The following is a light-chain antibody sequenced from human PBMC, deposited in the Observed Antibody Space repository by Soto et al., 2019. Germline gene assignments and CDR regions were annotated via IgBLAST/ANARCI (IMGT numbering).Light chain of an antibody. V-gene: IGKV1-33*01. CDR3: QQYDNLPLT. J-gene: IGKJ4*01. Sequence: IQMTQSPSSLSASVGDRVTITCRASQGIKNYLNWYQQKSGKAPKLLIYDASDLETGVPSRFSGSGSGTDFTFTINSLQPEDIATYYCQQYDNLPLTFGGGTKVEIK. CDR1: QGIKNY. CDR2: DAS.